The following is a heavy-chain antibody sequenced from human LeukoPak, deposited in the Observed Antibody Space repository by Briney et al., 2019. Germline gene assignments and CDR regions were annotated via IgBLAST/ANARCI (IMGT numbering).Heavy chain of an antibody. CDR1: GFTLSSYW. CDR3: ARDRGYSYGLRPYYFDY. D-gene: IGHD5-18*01. CDR2: IKQDVSEK. V-gene: IGHV3-7*01. Sequence: GGSLRLSCAASGFTLSSYWMSWFRQAPGKGLEWVANIKQDVSEKYYVDSVKGRFTIHRDNAKNSLYLQMTSLRAEDTAVYYCARDRGYSYGLRPYYFDYWGQGTLVTVSS. J-gene: IGHJ4*02.